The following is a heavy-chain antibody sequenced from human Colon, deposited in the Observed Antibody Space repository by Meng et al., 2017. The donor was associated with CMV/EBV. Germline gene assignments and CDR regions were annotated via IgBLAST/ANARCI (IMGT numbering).Heavy chain of an antibody. D-gene: IGHD3-10*01. CDR1: GMTLSSYW. Sequence: GESLKISCAASGMTLSSYWMTWVRQAPGKGLEWVANIKQDGSETSYVDSAKGRFTISRDNAKNSLYLQMNNLRAEDTAVYYCARGQLWLDSWGQGTLVTVSS. J-gene: IGHJ5*01. CDR2: IKQDGSET. V-gene: IGHV3-7*04. CDR3: ARGQLWLDS.